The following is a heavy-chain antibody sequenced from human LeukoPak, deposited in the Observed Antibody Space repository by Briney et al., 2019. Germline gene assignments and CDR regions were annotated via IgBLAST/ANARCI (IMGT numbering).Heavy chain of an antibody. V-gene: IGHV3-33*08. Sequence: PGGSLRLSCAASGFTFSSYGMHWVRQAPGKGLEWVAVIWYGGSNKYYADSVKGRFTISRDNSKNTLYLQMNSLRAEDTAVYYCGAVGAPQDDAFDIWGQGTMVTVSS. J-gene: IGHJ3*02. D-gene: IGHD1-26*01. CDR3: GAVGAPQDDAFDI. CDR1: GFTFSSYG. CDR2: IWYGGSNK.